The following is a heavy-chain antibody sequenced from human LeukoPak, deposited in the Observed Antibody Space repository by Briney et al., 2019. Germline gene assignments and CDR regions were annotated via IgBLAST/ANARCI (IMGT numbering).Heavy chain of an antibody. CDR1: GFTFSDYY. CDR3: ARDSDIVVVPAAIFLDY. CDR2: ISSSGSTI. Sequence: GGSLRLSCAASGFTFSDYYMSWIRQAPGKGLEWVSYISSSGSTIYYADSVKGRFTISRDNAKNSLYLQMNSLRAEDTAVYHCARDSDIVVVPAAIFLDYWGQGTLVTVSS. V-gene: IGHV3-11*04. J-gene: IGHJ4*02. D-gene: IGHD2-2*01.